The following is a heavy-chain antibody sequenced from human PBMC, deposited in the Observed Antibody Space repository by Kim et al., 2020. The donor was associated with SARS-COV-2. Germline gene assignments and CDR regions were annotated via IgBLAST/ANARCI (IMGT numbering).Heavy chain of an antibody. V-gene: IGHV3-48*03. CDR2: ISSSGSTI. Sequence: GGSLRLSCAASGFTFSSYEMNWVRQAPGKGLEWVSYISSSGSTIYYADSVKGRFTISRDNAKNSLYLQMNSLRAEDTAVYYCARDVAAAGIHYYYGMDVWGQGTTVTVSS. J-gene: IGHJ6*02. CDR1: GFTFSSYE. D-gene: IGHD6-13*01. CDR3: ARDVAAAGIHYYYGMDV.